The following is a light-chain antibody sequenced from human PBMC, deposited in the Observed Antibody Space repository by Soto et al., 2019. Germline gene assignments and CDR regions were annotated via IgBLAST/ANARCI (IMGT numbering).Light chain of an antibody. V-gene: IGLV2-8*01. CDR2: EVT. CDR3: SSYAGGNKI. Sequence: QSALTQPTSASGSPGQSVTISCTGTSRDVGGYNYVSWYQQHPGQAPKLKISEVTKRPSGVHDRFSGSKSGNTASLTVSGLQAEDEADYYCSSYAGGNKIFGGGTKLTVL. CDR1: SRDVGGYNY. J-gene: IGLJ2*01.